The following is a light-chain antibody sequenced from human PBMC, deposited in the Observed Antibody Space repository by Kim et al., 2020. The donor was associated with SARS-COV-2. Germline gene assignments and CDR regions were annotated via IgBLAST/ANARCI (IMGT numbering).Light chain of an antibody. CDR2: EDN. V-gene: IGLV6-57*02. CDR3: QSYDSSNLWV. Sequence: KTVTTPATGSSGSIASNKVQWYQQRPGSAPTTVIYEDNQRPSGVPDRFSGSIDSSSNSASLTISGLKTEDEADYYCQSYDSSNLWVFGGGTQLTVL. J-gene: IGLJ3*02. CDR1: SGSIASNK.